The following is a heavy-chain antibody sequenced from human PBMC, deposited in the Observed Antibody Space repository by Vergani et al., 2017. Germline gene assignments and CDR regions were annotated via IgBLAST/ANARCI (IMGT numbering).Heavy chain of an antibody. Sequence: QVQLVESGGGVVQPGRSLRLSCTPSSFKLGDYGMHWVRQAPGRGLEWVSMTWYEGNNNYYADFVKGRFTISKDISKNTLYLQMNSLRGDDTAVYYCAGATRDTPSSLDYWGQGTLVTVSS. CDR1: SFKLGDYG. CDR2: TWYEGNNN. V-gene: IGHV3-33*01. D-gene: IGHD5-24*01. CDR3: AGATRDTPSSLDY. J-gene: IGHJ4*02.